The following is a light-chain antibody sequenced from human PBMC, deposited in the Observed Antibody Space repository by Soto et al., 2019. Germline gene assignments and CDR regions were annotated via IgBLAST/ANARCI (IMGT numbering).Light chain of an antibody. V-gene: IGKV1-5*01. CDR3: QQYENYWT. Sequence: DIQMTQSPFTLSASVGDRVTITCRASQTISSWLAWYQQIPGKAPKLLIYDSSNLESGVPSRFSGSGSGTEFTLTISSLQAEDFTVYYCQQYENYWTFDQGTKLEIK. CDR2: DSS. CDR1: QTISSW. J-gene: IGKJ1*01.